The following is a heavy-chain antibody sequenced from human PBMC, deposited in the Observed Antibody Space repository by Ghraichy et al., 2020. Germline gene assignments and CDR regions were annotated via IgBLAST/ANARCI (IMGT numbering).Heavy chain of an antibody. J-gene: IGHJ4*02. CDR1: GFTFNTYS. Sequence: GGSLRLSCAASGFTFNTYSINWVRQVPGKGLEWVSCIGPRSRDIYYADSVKGRFTISRDNAKSSVYLQMNSLRAEDTAVYYCARPIFTSGWDTGGYWGQGTLVTVSS. D-gene: IGHD6-19*01. V-gene: IGHV3-21*01. CDR2: IGPRSRDI. CDR3: ARPIFTSGWDTGGY.